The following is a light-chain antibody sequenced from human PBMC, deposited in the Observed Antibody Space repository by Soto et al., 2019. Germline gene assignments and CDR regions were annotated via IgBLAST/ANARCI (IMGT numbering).Light chain of an antibody. Sequence: ESVLTQSPGILSLSPGERATLSCRASQSLTSSYLAWYQQKPGQAPRLLIYAASRRATGIPDRFSGSGSGTDFTLIISRLEPEDCAVYYCQYYDTSPAWTFGQGTRVEIK. J-gene: IGKJ1*01. V-gene: IGKV3-20*01. CDR3: QYYDTSPAWT. CDR1: QSLTSSY. CDR2: AAS.